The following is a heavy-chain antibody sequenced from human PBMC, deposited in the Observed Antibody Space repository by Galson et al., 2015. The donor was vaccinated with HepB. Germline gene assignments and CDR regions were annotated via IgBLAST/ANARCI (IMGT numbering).Heavy chain of an antibody. CDR2: ISYDGNKK. CDR1: GFTFSGYG. V-gene: IGHV3-30-3*01. D-gene: IGHD3-3*01. CDR3: AGDQTAYNFWSGYFWFDP. J-gene: IGHJ5*02. Sequence: SLRLSCAASGFTFSGYGLHWVRQAPGKGLEWVSFISYDGNKKSYVDSVKGRFTIFRDNSKNTVYLQMNSLRSEDTAVYYCAGDQTAYNFWSGYFWFDPWGQGTLVTVSS.